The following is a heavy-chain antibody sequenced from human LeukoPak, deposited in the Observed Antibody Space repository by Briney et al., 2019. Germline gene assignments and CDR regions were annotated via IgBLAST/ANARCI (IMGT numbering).Heavy chain of an antibody. V-gene: IGHV3-23*01. J-gene: IGHJ4*02. CDR3: ARRSGIAVAGAFDY. CDR2: ISGSGDST. CDR1: GFTVSSNS. Sequence: GGSLRLSCTVSGFTVSSNSMSWVRQAPGKGLEWVSGISGSGDSTYYADSVKGRFTISRDNSKNTLYLQMNSLRAEDTAVYYCARRSGIAVAGAFDYWGQGTLVTVSS. D-gene: IGHD6-19*01.